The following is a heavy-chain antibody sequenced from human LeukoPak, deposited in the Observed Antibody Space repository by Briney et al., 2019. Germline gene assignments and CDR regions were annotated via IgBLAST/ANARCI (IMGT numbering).Heavy chain of an antibody. CDR3: SREIGAFWPFGY. V-gene: IGHV4-4*02. CDR2: ISLTGRT. CDR1: CGSISSTNW. Sequence: SETLSLTCGVSCGSISSTNWWCWVRQPPGQGLEWIGEISLTGRTNYNPSLNGRVTMSLDESRNQLSLNLTSVTAADTAIYYCSREIGAFWPFGYWGQGTLVIVPP. J-gene: IGHJ4*02. D-gene: IGHD3-16*01.